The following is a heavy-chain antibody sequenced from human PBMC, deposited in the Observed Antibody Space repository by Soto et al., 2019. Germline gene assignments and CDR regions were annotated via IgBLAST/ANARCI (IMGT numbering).Heavy chain of an antibody. D-gene: IGHD1-1*01. CDR2: ISYDGSNK. J-gene: IGHJ5*02. Sequence: GGSLRLCFAASGFTFSSYGMHWVRQATGKWLEWVAVISYDGSNKYYAYSVKGRFTISRDNSKNTLYLQMNNLSAEDTAVYHCAKNKRVELVQLATVDWFDPWRQGSVVTVSS. CDR3: AKNKRVELVQLATVDWFDP. V-gene: IGHV3-30*18. CDR1: GFTFSSYG.